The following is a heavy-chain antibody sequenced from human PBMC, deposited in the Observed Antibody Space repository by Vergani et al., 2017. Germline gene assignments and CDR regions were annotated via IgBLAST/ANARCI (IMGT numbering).Heavy chain of an antibody. V-gene: IGHV1-24*01. CDR2: FDPEDGET. J-gene: IGHJ3*02. CDR3: ATELRVGGPLFPDAFDI. Sequence: QVQLVQSGAEVNKPGASVKVSCKVSGYTLTELSMHWVRQAPGKGLEWMGGFDPEDGETIYVQKFQGRVTMTEDTSTDTAYMELSSLRSEDTAVYYCATELRVGGPLFPDAFDIWGQGTMVTVSS. CDR1: GYTLTELS. D-gene: IGHD2-15*01.